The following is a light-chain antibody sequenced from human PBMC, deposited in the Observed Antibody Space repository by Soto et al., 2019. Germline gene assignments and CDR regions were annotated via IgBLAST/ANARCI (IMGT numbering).Light chain of an antibody. CDR2: EGS. CDR3: CSYAGSSTFYV. CDR1: SSDFGSYNL. Sequence: QSVLTQPASVSGSPGHSITISCTGTSSDFGSYNLVSWYQQHPGKAPKLMIYEGSKRPSGVSNRFSGSKSGNTASLTISGLQAEDEADYYCCSYAGSSTFYVFGTGTKVTV. J-gene: IGLJ1*01. V-gene: IGLV2-23*03.